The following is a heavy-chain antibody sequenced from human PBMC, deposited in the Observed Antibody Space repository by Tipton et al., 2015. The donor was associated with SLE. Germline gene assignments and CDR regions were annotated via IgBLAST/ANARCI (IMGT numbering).Heavy chain of an antibody. CDR1: GGSISSYY. V-gene: IGHV4-59*01. Sequence: TLSLTCTVSGGSISSYYWSWIRQPPGKGLEWIGYIYYSGSTNYNPSLKSRVTISVDTSKNQFSLKLSSVTAADTAVYYCARRPDAAFDIWGQGTMVTVSS. D-gene: IGHD1-14*01. J-gene: IGHJ3*02. CDR3: ARRPDAAFDI. CDR2: IYYSGST.